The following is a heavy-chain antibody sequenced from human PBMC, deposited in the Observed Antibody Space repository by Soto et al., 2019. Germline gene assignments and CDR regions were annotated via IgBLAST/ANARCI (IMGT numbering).Heavy chain of an antibody. CDR3: ARGVDYRWVY. Sequence: PSETLSLTCAVSGGSVYTDYWWSWVRQAPGKGLEWIGEVHHSGTTNYIQSLTSRLTMSVDKPGNQVSLELTSVAAADTAVYYCARGVDYRWVYWGQGILVTVSS. V-gene: IGHV4-4*02. D-gene: IGHD1-26*01. CDR1: GGSVYTDYW. J-gene: IGHJ4*02. CDR2: VHHSGTT.